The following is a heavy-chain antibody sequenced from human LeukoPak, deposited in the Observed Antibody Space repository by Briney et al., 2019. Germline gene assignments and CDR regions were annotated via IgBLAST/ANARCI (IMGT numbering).Heavy chain of an antibody. J-gene: IGHJ4*02. CDR2: ISPNSGGT. Sequence: GASVKVSCKASGYTFTSYGISWVRQAPGQGVEWMGWISPNSGGTNYAQKFQGRVTMTRDTSISTAYMELSRLRSDDTAVYYCARAVPPGIAAAGATMSLTYGYWGQGTLVTVSS. CDR1: GYTFTSYG. D-gene: IGHD6-13*01. V-gene: IGHV1-2*02. CDR3: ARAVPPGIAAAGATMSLTYGY.